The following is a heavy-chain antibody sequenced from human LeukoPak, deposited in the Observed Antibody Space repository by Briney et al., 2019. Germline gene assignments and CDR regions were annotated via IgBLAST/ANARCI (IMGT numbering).Heavy chain of an antibody. CDR2: INHSGST. V-gene: IGHV4-34*01. CDR3: ASFCSSTSCYTRRGYYYYYGMDV. Sequence: PSETLSLTCAVYGGSLSGYYWSWIRQPPGKGLEWIGEINHSGSTNYNPSLKSRVTISVDTSKNQLSLKLSSVTAADTAVYYCASFCSSTSCYTRRGYYYYYGMDVWGQGTTVTVSS. J-gene: IGHJ6*02. CDR1: GGSLSGYY. D-gene: IGHD2-2*02.